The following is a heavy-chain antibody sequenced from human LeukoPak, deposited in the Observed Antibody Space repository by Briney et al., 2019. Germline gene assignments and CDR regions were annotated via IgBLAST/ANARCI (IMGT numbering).Heavy chain of an antibody. CDR3: AKAIGQEVPAASRWYDP. D-gene: IGHD2-2*01. J-gene: IGHJ5*02. V-gene: IGHV3-23*01. CDR2: VNHGGRKT. CDR1: GFTFSSYP. Sequence: PGVSLTLSCAASGFTFSSYPMTWLRQPPGKGLEWVSNVNHGGRKTHHPHSVKGRFTISRDNFKNTLYLQMDSLRVEDTGVYYCAKAIGQEVPAASRWYDPWGQGCLVTVSS.